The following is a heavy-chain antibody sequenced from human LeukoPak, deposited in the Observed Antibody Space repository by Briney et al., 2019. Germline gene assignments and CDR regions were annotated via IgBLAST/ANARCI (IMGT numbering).Heavy chain of an antibody. D-gene: IGHD1-26*01. CDR3: ATGGATSYYYYGMDV. Sequence: ASVKVSCKVSGYTLTEIPIHWVRQAPGKGLEWLGGFDPEYGETVYAQKLQGRVTMTEDTSTDTAYMELSSLRSEDTAVYYCATGGATSYYYYGMDVWGQGTTVTVSS. V-gene: IGHV1-24*01. CDR2: FDPEYGET. J-gene: IGHJ6*02. CDR1: GYTLTEIP.